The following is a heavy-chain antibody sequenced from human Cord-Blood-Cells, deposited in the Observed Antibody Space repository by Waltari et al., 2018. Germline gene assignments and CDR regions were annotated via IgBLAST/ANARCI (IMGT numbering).Heavy chain of an antibody. CDR1: GYTLTELS. J-gene: IGHJ3*02. V-gene: IGHV1-24*01. Sequence: QVQLVQSGAEVKKPGASVKVSCKVSGYTLTELSMHWVRQAPGKGLEWMGGLDPEDGETTYAQKFQGRVTMPEDTSTATAYMELGSLRSEDMAVYYCATRGGYYYDSSGSPGAFDIWGQGTMVTVSS. CDR2: LDPEDGET. CDR3: ATRGGYYYDSSGSPGAFDI. D-gene: IGHD3-22*01.